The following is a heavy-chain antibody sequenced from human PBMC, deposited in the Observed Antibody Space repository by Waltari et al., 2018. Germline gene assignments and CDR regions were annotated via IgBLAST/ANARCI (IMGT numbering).Heavy chain of an antibody. J-gene: IGHJ4*02. Sequence: QLKLQESGPGLVKPSGTLSLTCAVSGDSMSSTDWWSWVRQSPGKGLEWIGQVQRSGRTNYNPSFAGLVIVSIDTSTNQFSLKVNYATAADTAVYFCARDRGRGIYLDSWGQGTLVTVSP. CDR1: GDSMSSTDW. CDR3: ARDRGRGIYLDS. V-gene: IGHV4-4*02. D-gene: IGHD2-15*01. CDR2: VQRSGRT.